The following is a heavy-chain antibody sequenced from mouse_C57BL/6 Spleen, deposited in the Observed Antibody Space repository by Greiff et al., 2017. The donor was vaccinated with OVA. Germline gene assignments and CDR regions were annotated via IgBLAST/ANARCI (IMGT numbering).Heavy chain of an antibody. V-gene: IGHV1-80*01. CDR3: ARPYDYGSSYVGGYFDY. CDR2: IYPGDGDT. CDR1: GYAFSSYW. Sequence: QVQLKQSGAELVKPGASVKISCKASGYAFSSYWMNWVKQRPGKGLEWIGQIYPGDGDTNYNGKFKGKATLTADKSSSTAYMQLSSLTSEDSAVYFCARPYDYGSSYVGGYFDYWGQGTTLTVSS. D-gene: IGHD1-1*01. J-gene: IGHJ2*01.